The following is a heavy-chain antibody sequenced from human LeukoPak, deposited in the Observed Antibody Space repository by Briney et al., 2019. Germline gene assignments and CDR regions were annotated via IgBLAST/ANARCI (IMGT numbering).Heavy chain of an antibody. Sequence: PSETLSLTCTVSGGSISSSSYYWGWIRQPPGKGLEWIGSIYYSGSTNYNPSLKSRVTISVDTSKNQFSLKLSSVTAADTAVYYCARVRFLEWLTFDPWGQGTLVTVSS. D-gene: IGHD3-3*01. CDR2: IYYSGST. V-gene: IGHV4-39*07. CDR3: ARVRFLEWLTFDP. J-gene: IGHJ5*02. CDR1: GGSISSSSYY.